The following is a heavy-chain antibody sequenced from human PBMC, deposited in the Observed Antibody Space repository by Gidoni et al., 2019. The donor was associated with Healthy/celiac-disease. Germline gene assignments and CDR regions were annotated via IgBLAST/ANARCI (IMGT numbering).Heavy chain of an antibody. CDR2: ISYDGSNK. V-gene: IGHV3-30*18. CDR3: AKYYYDSSGYWDYFDY. J-gene: IGHJ4*02. CDR1: GFTSSSYG. Sequence: QVQLVESGGGVVQPGRSRRLSCAASGFTSSSYGMHWVRQAPGKGLEWVAVISYDGSNKYYADSVKGRFTISRDNSKNTLYLQMNSLRAEDTAVYYCAKYYYDSSGYWDYFDYWGQGTLVTVSS. D-gene: IGHD3-22*01.